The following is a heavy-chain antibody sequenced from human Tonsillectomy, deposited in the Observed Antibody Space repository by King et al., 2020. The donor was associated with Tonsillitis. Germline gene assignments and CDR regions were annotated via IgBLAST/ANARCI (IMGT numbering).Heavy chain of an antibody. J-gene: IGHJ3*02. D-gene: IGHD4-23*01. Sequence: HVQLVESGGGVVQPGRSLRLSCAASGFTFNDYAMHWVRQAPGKGLEWVAVISYDGSNQHYGDSVKGRFTISRDNSKNTLWLQMNGLRAEDTAVYYCASSRHGGNLNDAFDIWGQGTMVTVSS. CDR2: ISYDGSNQ. CDR1: GFTFNDYA. CDR3: ASSRHGGNLNDAFDI. V-gene: IGHV3-30*04.